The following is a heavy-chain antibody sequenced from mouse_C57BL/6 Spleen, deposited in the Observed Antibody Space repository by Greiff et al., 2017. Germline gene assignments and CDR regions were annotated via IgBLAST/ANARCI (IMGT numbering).Heavy chain of an antibody. CDR1: GYTFTSYW. CDR2: IDPSDSYT. V-gene: IGHV1-50*01. CDR3: ARDYADY. D-gene: IGHD1-1*02. Sequence: QVQLKQPGAELVKPGASVKLSCKASGYTFTSYWMQWVKQRPGQGLEWIGEIDPSDSYTNYNQKFKGKATLTVDTSSSTAYMQLSSLTSEDSAVYYCARDYADYWGQGTTLTVSS. J-gene: IGHJ2*01.